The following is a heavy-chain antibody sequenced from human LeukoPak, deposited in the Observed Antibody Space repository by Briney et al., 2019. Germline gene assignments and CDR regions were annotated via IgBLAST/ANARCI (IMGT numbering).Heavy chain of an antibody. V-gene: IGHV3-23*01. Sequence: AGSLRLSCAASGFTFSKSGMSWVRQAPGKGLEWVSAISGSGSRTYYADSVRGRFTISRDNSKNTLYLQMNSLRAEDTAVYYCAKMVHTEQWLVPFDYWGQGTLVTASS. D-gene: IGHD6-19*01. CDR3: AKMVHTEQWLVPFDY. J-gene: IGHJ4*02. CDR2: ISGSGSRT. CDR1: GFTFSKSG.